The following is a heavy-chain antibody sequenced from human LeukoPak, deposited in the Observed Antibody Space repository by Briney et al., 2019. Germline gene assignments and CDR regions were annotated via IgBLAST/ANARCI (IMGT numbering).Heavy chain of an antibody. CDR3: ARVGSSSKDAFDI. Sequence: ASVKVSCKASGYTFTGYYMHWVRQAPGQGLEWMGWINPNSGGTNYAQKFRGRVTMTRDTSISTAYMELSRLRSDDTAVYYCARVGSSSKDAFDIWGQGTMVTVSS. J-gene: IGHJ3*02. V-gene: IGHV1-2*02. D-gene: IGHD6-13*01. CDR1: GYTFTGYY. CDR2: INPNSGGT.